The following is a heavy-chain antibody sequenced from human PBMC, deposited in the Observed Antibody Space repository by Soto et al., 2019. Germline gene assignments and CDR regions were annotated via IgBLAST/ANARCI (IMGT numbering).Heavy chain of an antibody. CDR3: ARANVDTAMACHY. CDR1: VGTFSSYA. CDR2: IIPIFGTA. D-gene: IGHD5-18*01. Sequence: SVKVSCKGSVGTFSSYAISWVRQAPGQGLEWMGGIIPIFGTANYAQKFQGRVTITADESTSTAYMELSRLTSDDTAVYYCARANVDTAMACHYSGQGTLVPVSS. J-gene: IGHJ4*02. V-gene: IGHV1-69*13.